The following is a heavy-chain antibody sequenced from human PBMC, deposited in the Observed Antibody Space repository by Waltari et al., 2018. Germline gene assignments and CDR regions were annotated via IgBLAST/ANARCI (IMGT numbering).Heavy chain of an antibody. CDR3: AMLGVVTPDY. V-gene: IGHV4-59*01. Sequence: QVQLQESGPGLVKPSETLSLTCTVSGGSISSYYWSWIRQPPGKGLEWIGYIYYSGSTNYNPSLKSRVTISVDTSKNQFSLKLSSVTAADTAVYYCAMLGVVTPDYWGQGTLVTVSS. CDR2: IYYSGST. D-gene: IGHD2-21*02. CDR1: GGSISSYY. J-gene: IGHJ4*02.